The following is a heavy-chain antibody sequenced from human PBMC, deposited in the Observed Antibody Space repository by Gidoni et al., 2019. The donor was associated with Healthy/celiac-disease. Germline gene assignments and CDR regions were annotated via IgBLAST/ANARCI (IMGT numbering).Heavy chain of an antibody. CDR2: IYYSGST. CDR1: GGSISSSSYY. V-gene: IGHV4-39*01. J-gene: IGHJ4*02. D-gene: IGHD3-22*01. Sequence: QLQLQESGPGLVKPSETLSLTCTVSGGSISSSSYYWGWIRQPPGKGLEWIGSIYYSGSTYYNPSLKSRVTISVDTSKTQFSLKLSSVTAADTAVYYCASLPYYYDSSGYSPTGYWGQGTLVTVSS. CDR3: ASLPYYYDSSGYSPTGY.